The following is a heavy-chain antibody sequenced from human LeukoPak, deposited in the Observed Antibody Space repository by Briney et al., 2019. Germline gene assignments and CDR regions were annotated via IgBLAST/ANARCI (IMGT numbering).Heavy chain of an antibody. CDR3: ARVPYGGNSYYYYYMDV. CDR1: RFTFSDYY. CDR2: ISSSGSTI. J-gene: IGHJ6*03. D-gene: IGHD4-23*01. Sequence: PGGSLRLSCAASRFTFSDYYISWIRQAPGKGLEWVSYISSSGSTIYYADSVKGRFTISRDNAKNSLYLQMNSLRAEDTAVYYCARVPYGGNSYYYYYMDVWGKGTTVTVSS. V-gene: IGHV3-11*04.